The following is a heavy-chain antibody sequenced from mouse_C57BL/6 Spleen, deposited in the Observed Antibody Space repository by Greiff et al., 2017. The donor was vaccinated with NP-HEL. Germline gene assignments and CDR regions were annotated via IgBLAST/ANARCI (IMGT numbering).Heavy chain of an antibody. V-gene: IGHV1-15*01. CDR1: GYTFTDYE. Sequence: QVQLKQSGAELVRPGASVTLSCKASGYTFTDYEMHWVKQTPVHGLEWIGAIDPETGGTAYNQKFKGKAILTADKSSSTAYMELRSLTSEDSAVYYCTRDYGSPYAMDYWGQGTSVTVSS. J-gene: IGHJ4*01. CDR2: IDPETGGT. CDR3: TRDYGSPYAMDY. D-gene: IGHD1-1*01.